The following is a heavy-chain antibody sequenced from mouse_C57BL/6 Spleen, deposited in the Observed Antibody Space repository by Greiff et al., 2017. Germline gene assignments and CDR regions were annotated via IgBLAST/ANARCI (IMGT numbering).Heavy chain of an antibody. CDR2: IWRGGST. J-gene: IGHJ4*01. Sequence: VQLQQSGPGLVQPSQSLSITCTVSGFSLTSYGVHWVRQSPGKGLEWLGVIWRGGSTDYNAAFMSRLSITKDNSKSQVFCKMNSLQADDNAIYYCAKDGYCGNYYAMDYWGQGTSVTVSS. CDR3: AKDGYCGNYYAMDY. V-gene: IGHV2-5*01. CDR1: GFSLTSYG. D-gene: IGHD2-3*01.